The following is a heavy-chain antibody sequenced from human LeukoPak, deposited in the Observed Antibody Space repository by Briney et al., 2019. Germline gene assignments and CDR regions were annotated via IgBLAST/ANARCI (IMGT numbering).Heavy chain of an antibody. D-gene: IGHD5-12*01. CDR2: ISYDGSNK. CDR3: ARGRGYSGYELGY. V-gene: IGHV3-30*04. Sequence: GRSLRLSCAASGFTFSSYAMHWVRQAPGKGLEWVAAISYDGSNKYYADSVKGRFTISRDNSKNTLYLQMNSLRAEDTAVYYCARGRGYSGYELGYWGQGTLVTVSS. J-gene: IGHJ4*02. CDR1: GFTFSSYA.